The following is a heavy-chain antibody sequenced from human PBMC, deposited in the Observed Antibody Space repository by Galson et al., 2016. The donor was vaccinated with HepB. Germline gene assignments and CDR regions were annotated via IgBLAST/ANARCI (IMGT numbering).Heavy chain of an antibody. D-gene: IGHD3-10*01. CDR2: IHSSGNT. CDR1: GGSLSIYY. J-gene: IGHJ4*02. CDR3: ARDRNFRSGTYNYFDD. Sequence: SETLSLTCTVSGGSLSIYYWSWIRQPPGKGLEWIGHIHSSGNTNYNPSLKSRVTISVDTSKNQFSLNLNSVTAADTAVYYCARDRNFRSGTYNYFDDWGQVTLVTVSS. V-gene: IGHV4-59*01.